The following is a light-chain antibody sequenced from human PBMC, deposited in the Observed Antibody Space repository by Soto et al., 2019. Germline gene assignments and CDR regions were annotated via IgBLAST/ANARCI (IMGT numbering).Light chain of an antibody. Sequence: EIVMTQSPATLSVSPGERATLSCRASQSVGSDLAWYQQKPGQAPRLVIYDIFTMATGVPTRISGSGSGTEFTLTISSLQSEDFAVYYCQQYNSWPLTVGGGTKVEIK. CDR2: DIF. V-gene: IGKV3D-15*01. CDR1: QSVGSD. J-gene: IGKJ4*01. CDR3: QQYNSWPLT.